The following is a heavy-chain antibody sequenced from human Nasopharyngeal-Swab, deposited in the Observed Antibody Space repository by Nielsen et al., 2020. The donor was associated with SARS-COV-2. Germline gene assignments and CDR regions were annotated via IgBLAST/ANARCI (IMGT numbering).Heavy chain of an antibody. V-gene: IGHV5-51*01. CDR1: GYSFTSYW. CDR2: IYPGDSDT. J-gene: IGHJ4*02. CDR3: ARTDGSGSYYISYFDY. D-gene: IGHD3-10*01. Sequence: GESLKISCQGSGYSFTSYWIGWVRQMPGKGLEWMGIIYPGDSDTRYSPSFQGHFPISADPSLRPASLQWSSLTASDPALYYCARTDGSGSYYISYFDYWGQGTLVTVSS.